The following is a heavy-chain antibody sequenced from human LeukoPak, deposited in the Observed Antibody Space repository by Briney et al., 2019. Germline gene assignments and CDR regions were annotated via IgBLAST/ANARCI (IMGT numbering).Heavy chain of an antibody. D-gene: IGHD1-26*01. V-gene: IGHV3-11*01. Sequence: GGSLRLSCAASGFTFSDYYMSWIRQAPGKGLEWVSYIGSSGSTIYYADSVKGRFTISRDNAKNSLYLQMNSLRAEDKAVYYCARDRYVGATTAGDSDSWGQGPLVTVSS. CDR2: IGSSGSTI. CDR1: GFTFSDYY. CDR3: ARDRYVGATTAGDSDS. J-gene: IGHJ4*02.